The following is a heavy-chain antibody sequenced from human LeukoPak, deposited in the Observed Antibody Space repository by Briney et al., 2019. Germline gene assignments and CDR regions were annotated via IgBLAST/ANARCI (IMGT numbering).Heavy chain of an antibody. CDR2: ISYDGSNK. D-gene: IGHD1-26*01. J-gene: IGHJ4*02. V-gene: IGHV3-30-3*01. CDR1: GFTFSSYA. CDR3: ARSQSRDSGSYWGGY. Sequence: QSGGSLRLSCAASGFTFSSYAMHWVRQAPGKGLEWVAVISYDGSNKYYADSVKGRFTISRDNSKNTLYLQMNSLRAEDTAVYYCARSQSRDSGSYWGGYWGQGTLVTVSS.